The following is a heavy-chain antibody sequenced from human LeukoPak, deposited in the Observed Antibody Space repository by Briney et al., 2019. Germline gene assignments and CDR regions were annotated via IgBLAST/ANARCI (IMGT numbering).Heavy chain of an antibody. CDR2: IWYDGSNK. D-gene: IGHD2-15*01. Sequence: PGGSLRLSCAASGFTFSSYGMHWVRQAPGKGLEWVAVIWYDGSNKYYADSVKGRLTISRDNAKNSLYLQMNSLRAEDTAVYYCARDVARISDYWGQGALVTVSS. V-gene: IGHV3-33*01. CDR3: ARDVARISDY. CDR1: GFTFSSYG. J-gene: IGHJ4*02.